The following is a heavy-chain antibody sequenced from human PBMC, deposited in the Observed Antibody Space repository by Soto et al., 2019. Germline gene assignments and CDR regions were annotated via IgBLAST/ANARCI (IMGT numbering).Heavy chain of an antibody. J-gene: IGHJ4*02. D-gene: IGHD7-27*01. CDR2: INPNSGDT. CDR3: ARDLTGDPNY. Sequence: QVQLVQSGAEVKKPGASVNVSCEASGYTFTGSSIHWVRQAPGQGLEWMGYINPNSGDTIFAQKFQGRVTMTRDTSISTAYMELSRVASDDTAVYYCARDLTGDPNYWGQGTRVTVSS. V-gene: IGHV1-2*02. CDR1: GYTFTGSS.